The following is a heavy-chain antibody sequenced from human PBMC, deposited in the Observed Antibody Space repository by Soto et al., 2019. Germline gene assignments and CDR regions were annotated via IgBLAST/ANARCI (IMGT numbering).Heavy chain of an antibody. CDR2: IYWNDDK. D-gene: IGHD6-6*01. V-gene: IGHV2-5*01. CDR3: AHSTSFVPRALDY. Sequence: SGPTLVNPTQTLTLTCTFSGFSLSTNGVGVGWIRQPPGQALKCLAVIYWNDDKRYKPFLRSRLTITKDTSRNQVDLTMTNMDTVDTATYYCAHSTSFVPRALDYWGQGTLVTVSS. J-gene: IGHJ4*02. CDR1: GFSLSTNGVG.